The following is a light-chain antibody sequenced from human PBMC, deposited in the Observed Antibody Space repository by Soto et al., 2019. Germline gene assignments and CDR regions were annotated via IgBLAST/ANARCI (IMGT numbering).Light chain of an antibody. CDR1: QCIINY. Sequence: IQLTQSPSSLSASVGDRVTITCRASQCIINYLAWYQQKPGKAPKLLIYGASTLQSGVPSRFGGSGSGTDFTLTVSRLQPEDFATYYCQQLFIYPPTFGPGTKVDIK. J-gene: IGKJ3*01. CDR3: QQLFIYPPT. CDR2: GAS. V-gene: IGKV1-9*01.